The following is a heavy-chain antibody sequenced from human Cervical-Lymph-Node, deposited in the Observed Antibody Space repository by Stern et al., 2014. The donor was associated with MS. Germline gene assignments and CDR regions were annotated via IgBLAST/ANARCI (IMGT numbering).Heavy chain of an antibody. CDR3: ARIGYSSSWYSPVGFFQH. V-gene: IGHV3-7*01. CDR2: IKEDGSEK. J-gene: IGHJ1*01. Sequence: VQLVESGGGLAQPGGSLRLSCTASGFTFNSYWMSWVRQAPGKGLEWVANIKEDGSEKYYVESVKGRFTVSRDNAKNSMYLQMNSLRVDDTATYYCARIGYSSSWYSPVGFFQHWGQGTLVTVSS. D-gene: IGHD6-13*01. CDR1: GFTFNSYW.